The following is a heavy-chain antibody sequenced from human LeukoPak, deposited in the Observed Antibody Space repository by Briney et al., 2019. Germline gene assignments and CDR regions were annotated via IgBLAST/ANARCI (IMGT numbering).Heavy chain of an antibody. J-gene: IGHJ4*02. CDR3: ARSTYSGSYFDY. V-gene: IGHV1-46*01. CDR2: INPSGGST. D-gene: IGHD1-26*01. CDR1: GYTFTSYY. Sequence: ASVKVSCKASGYTFTSYYMHWVRQAPGQGLEWMGIINPSGGSTSYAQKFQGRVTMTRDTSISTAYMELSRLRSDDTAVYYCARSTYSGSYFDYWGQGTLVTVSS.